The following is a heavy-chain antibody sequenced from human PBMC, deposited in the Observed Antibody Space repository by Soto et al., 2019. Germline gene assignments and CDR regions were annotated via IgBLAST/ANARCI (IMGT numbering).Heavy chain of an antibody. J-gene: IGHJ3*02. V-gene: IGHV1-58*01. CDR1: GFTFTSSA. CDR2: IVVGSGNT. D-gene: IGHD3-22*01. Sequence: SVKVSCKASGFTFTSSAVQWVRQARGQRLEWIGWIVVGSGNTNYAQKFQERVTITRDMSTSTAYMELGSLRSEDTAVYYCAARTGYYDSSGYLASDAFDIWGQGTMVTVSS. CDR3: AARTGYYDSSGYLASDAFDI.